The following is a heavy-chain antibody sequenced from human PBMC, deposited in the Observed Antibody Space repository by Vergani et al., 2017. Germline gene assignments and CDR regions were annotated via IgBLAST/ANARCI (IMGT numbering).Heavy chain of an antibody. CDR3: ARVKYYDILTGSRPGGFDP. CDR1: GYSISSGYY. D-gene: IGHD3-9*01. Sequence: QVQLQESGPGLVKPSETLSLTCTVSGYSISSGYYWGWIRQPPGKGLVWIGSIYHSGSTYYNPSLKSRVTISVDTSKNQFSLKLSSVTAADTAVYYCARVKYYDILTGSRPGGFDPWGQGTLVTVSS. CDR2: IYHSGST. V-gene: IGHV4-38-2*02. J-gene: IGHJ5*02.